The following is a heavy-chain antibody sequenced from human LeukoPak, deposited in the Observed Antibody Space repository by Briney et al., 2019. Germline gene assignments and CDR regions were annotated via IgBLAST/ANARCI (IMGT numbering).Heavy chain of an antibody. CDR2: INHSGST. CDR1: GGSFSGYY. CDR3: ARGHTFGGVIVTNRLDY. V-gene: IGHV4-34*01. J-gene: IGHJ4*02. Sequence: PSETLSLTCAVYGGSFSGYYWSWIRQPPGKGLEWIGEINHSGSTNYNPSLKSRVTISVDTSKNQFSLKLSSVTAADTAVYYCARGHTFGGVIVTNRLDYWGQGTLVTVSS. D-gene: IGHD3-16*02.